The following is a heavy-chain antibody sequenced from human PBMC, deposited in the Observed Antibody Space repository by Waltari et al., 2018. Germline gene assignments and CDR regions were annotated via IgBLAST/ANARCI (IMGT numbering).Heavy chain of an antibody. CDR2: IIPSLGIA. J-gene: IGHJ4*02. V-gene: IGHV1-69*02. D-gene: IGHD3-22*01. CDR3: EAYDYYDSSGYYRIFDY. Sequence: QVQLVQSGAEVKKPGSSVKVSCKASGGTFSSYTISWVRQAPGQGLEWMGRIIPSLGIANYAQKFQGRVTITADKSTSTAYMELSSLRSEDTAVYYCEAYDYYDSSGYYRIFDYWGQGTLVTVSS. CDR1: GGTFSSYT.